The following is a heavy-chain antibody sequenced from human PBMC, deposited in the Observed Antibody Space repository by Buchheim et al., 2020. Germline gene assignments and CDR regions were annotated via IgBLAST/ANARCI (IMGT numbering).Heavy chain of an antibody. CDR1: GDSISSYY. CDR2: IYYSGST. CDR3: ALIRLGELSLFDY. J-gene: IGHJ4*02. Sequence: QVQLQESGPGLVKSSETLSLTCTVSGDSISSYYWSWIRQPPGKGLEWIGYIYYSGSTNYNPSLKSRVTISIDTSKNQFSLKLSSVTAADTAVYYCALIRLGELSLFDYWGQGTL. D-gene: IGHD3-16*02. V-gene: IGHV4-59*08.